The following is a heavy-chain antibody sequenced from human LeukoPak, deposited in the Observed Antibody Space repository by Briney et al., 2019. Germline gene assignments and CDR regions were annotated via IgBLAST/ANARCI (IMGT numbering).Heavy chain of an antibody. V-gene: IGHV4-4*07. CDR1: GASINTYY. CDR3: ARDRVESSGYYYYYGMDV. D-gene: IGHD2-15*01. CDR2: IYTSSGST. Sequence: PSETLSLTCTVSGASINTYYWSWIRQPAGKGLEWLGRIYTSSGSTNYSPSLKSRATISLDRSKNQFSLKLSSVTAADTAVYYCARDRVESSGYYYYYGMDVWGQGTTVTVSS. J-gene: IGHJ6*02.